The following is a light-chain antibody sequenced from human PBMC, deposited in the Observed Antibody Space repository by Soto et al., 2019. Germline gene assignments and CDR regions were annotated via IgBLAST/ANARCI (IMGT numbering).Light chain of an antibody. V-gene: IGKV3-20*01. CDR1: QRISSRS. CDR2: GTY. CDR3: QQYGNSPSIT. Sequence: EIVLTQSPGVLSLSPGEGATLSCWASQRISSRSLAWYQQKPGQAPRLLIYGTYSRATDVPDRISGSGSGTDFTLTISRLEPEDSAVYYCQQYGNSPSITFGQGTRLEIK. J-gene: IGKJ5*01.